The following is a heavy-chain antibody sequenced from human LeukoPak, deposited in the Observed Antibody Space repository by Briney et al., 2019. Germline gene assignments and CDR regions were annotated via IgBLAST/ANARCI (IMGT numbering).Heavy chain of an antibody. CDR2: LSDPGGAT. D-gene: IGHD3-10*01. CDR1: GFTFSSYA. CDR3: AKDRASYSPSGSYYLGAFDF. J-gene: IGHJ3*01. Sequence: GRSLRLSCAASGFTFSSYAMTWVRQAPGKGLEWVSSLSDPGGATWYAGSVKGRFTISRDNFKNTVYLQMNSLRAEDTAVYYCAKDRASYSPSGSYYLGAFDFWGHGTVVTDSS. V-gene: IGHV3-23*01.